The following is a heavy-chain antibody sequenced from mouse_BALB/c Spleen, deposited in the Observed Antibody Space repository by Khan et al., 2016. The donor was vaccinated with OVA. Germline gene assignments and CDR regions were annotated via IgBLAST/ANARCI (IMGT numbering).Heavy chain of an antibody. V-gene: IGHV2-6-1*01. CDR1: GFSLTDYG. Sequence: VQLQESGPGLVAPSQNLSLTCTISGFSLTDYGVHWVRQPPGKGLEWLVVLSSDGSTAYNSALKSRLSIIKDNSKSQIFLKMNSLQTDDTAMYYCARQPYYHYYIMDYWGQGTSVTVSS. D-gene: IGHD2-10*01. CDR3: ARQPYYHYYIMDY. CDR2: LSSDGST. J-gene: IGHJ4*01.